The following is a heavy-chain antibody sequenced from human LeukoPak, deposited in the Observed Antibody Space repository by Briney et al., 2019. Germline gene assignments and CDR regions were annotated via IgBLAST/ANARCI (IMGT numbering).Heavy chain of an antibody. J-gene: IGHJ3*02. Sequence: SETLSLTCTVSGGSISSYYWSWIRQPPGEGLEWIGYIYYSGSTNYNPSLKSRVTISVDTSKNQFSLKLSSVTAADTAVYYCVRERARAFDIWGQGTMVTVSS. CDR1: GGSISSYY. CDR3: VRERARAFDI. V-gene: IGHV4-59*01. CDR2: IYYSGST.